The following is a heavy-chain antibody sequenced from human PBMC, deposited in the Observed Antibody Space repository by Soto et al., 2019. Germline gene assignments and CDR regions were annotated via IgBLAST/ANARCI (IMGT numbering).Heavy chain of an antibody. CDR1: GGSISSYY. D-gene: IGHD3-10*01. V-gene: IGHV4-59*01. CDR3: ARDQLWFWDDQYGMDV. J-gene: IGHJ6*02. CDR2: IYYSGST. Sequence: SETLSLTCIVSGGSISSYYWSWIRQPPGKGLEWIGYIYYSGSTNYNPSLKSRVTISVDTSKNQFSLKLSSVTAADTAVYYCARDQLWFWDDQYGMDVWGQGTTVTVSS.